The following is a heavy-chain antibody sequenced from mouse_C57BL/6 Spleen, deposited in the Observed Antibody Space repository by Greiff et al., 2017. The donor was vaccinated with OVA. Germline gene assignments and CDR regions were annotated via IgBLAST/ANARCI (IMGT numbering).Heavy chain of an antibody. CDR1: GFTFSSYS. Sequence: EVMLVESGGGLVKPGGSLKLSCAASGFTFSSYSMSWVRQTPEKRLEWVATISDGGSYTYYPDNVKGRFTISRDNAKNNLYLQMSHLKSEDTAMYYCAREVVTNYFDYWGQGTTLTVSS. CDR2: ISDGGSYT. D-gene: IGHD2-2*01. J-gene: IGHJ2*01. V-gene: IGHV5-4*01. CDR3: AREVVTNYFDY.